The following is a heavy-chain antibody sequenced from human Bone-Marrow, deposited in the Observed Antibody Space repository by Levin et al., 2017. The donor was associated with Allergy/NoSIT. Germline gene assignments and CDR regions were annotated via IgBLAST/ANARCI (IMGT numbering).Heavy chain of an antibody. V-gene: IGHV3-21*01. D-gene: IGHD4-17*01. CDR3: ARDLVDYGDYRSRRGFDY. CDR2: ISSSSSYI. Sequence: KPGGSLRLSCAASGFTFSSYSMNWVRQAPGKGLEWVSSISSSSSYIYYADSVQGRLTISRDNAKNSLYLQMNSLRAEDTAVYYCARDLVDYGDYRSRRGFDYWGQGTLVTVSS. J-gene: IGHJ4*02. CDR1: GFTFSSYS.